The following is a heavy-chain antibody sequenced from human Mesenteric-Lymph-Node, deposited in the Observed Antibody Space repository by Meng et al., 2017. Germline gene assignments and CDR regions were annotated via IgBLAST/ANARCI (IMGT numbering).Heavy chain of an antibody. V-gene: IGHV4-4*02. CDR2: INHSGST. Sequence: QVQLRESGPALVKPSETLSLTCAVSGDSITNHNWWAWVRQPPGKGLEWIGEINHSGSTNYNPSLKSRVTVSVDKSKNQFSLKLTSVTAADTAVYYCARDYYGSGRVDPWGQGTLVTVSS. CDR3: ARDYYGSGRVDP. D-gene: IGHD3-10*01. J-gene: IGHJ5*02. CDR1: GDSITNHNW.